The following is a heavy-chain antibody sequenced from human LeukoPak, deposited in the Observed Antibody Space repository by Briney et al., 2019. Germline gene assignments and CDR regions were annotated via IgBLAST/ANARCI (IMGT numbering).Heavy chain of an antibody. V-gene: IGHV3-30-3*01. Sequence: GGSLRLSCAASGFTFSSFSMNWVRQAPGKGLEWVAVISYDGSNKYYADSVKGRFTIFRDNSKNTLYLQMNSLRAEDTAVYYCARELPHDYWGQGTLVTVSS. J-gene: IGHJ4*02. CDR3: ARELPHDY. CDR1: GFTFSSFS. CDR2: ISYDGSNK.